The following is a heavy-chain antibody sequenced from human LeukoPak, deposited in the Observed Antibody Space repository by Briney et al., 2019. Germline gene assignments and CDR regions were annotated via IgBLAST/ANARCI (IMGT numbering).Heavy chain of an antibody. Sequence: GGSLRLSCEASGFTFSSYSMNWVRQAPGKGLEWVSFISGSSSIIHYADSVKGRFTISRDNAKNSLYLQMNRLRAEDTAVYYCARSGTTYYYDSGSRIWGQGTMVTVSS. CDR2: ISGSSSII. V-gene: IGHV3-48*04. CDR3: ARSGTTYYYDSGSRI. J-gene: IGHJ3*02. CDR1: GFTFSSYS. D-gene: IGHD3-22*01.